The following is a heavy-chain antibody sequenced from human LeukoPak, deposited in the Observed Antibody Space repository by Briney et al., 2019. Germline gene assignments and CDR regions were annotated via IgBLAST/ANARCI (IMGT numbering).Heavy chain of an antibody. D-gene: IGHD2-15*01. V-gene: IGHV4-39*01. CDR3: ARHENIVVVIAATGFDN. J-gene: IGHJ4*02. CDR1: GGSISSTSHF. Sequence: PSETLSLTCTVSGGSISSTSHFWTWLRQPPGEGLEWIGSIYYSGDTYYNSSLKSRVTISVDTSKNQFSLKLSSVTAADTAVYYCARHENIVVVIAATGFDNWGQGTLVTVSS. CDR2: IYYSGDT.